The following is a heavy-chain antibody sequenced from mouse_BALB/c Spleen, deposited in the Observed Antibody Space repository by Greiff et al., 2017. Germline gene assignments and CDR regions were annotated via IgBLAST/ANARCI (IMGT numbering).Heavy chain of an antibody. CDR2: ILPGSGST. D-gene: IGHD2-10*02. CDR1: GYTFSSYW. V-gene: IGHV1-9*01. J-gene: IGHJ3*01. Sequence: VQLQQSGAELMKPGASVKISCKATGYTFSSYWIEWVKQRPGHGLEWIGEILPGSGSTNYNEKFKGKATFTADTSSNTAYMQLSSLTSEDSAVYYCARGRYGNGFAYWGQGTLVTVSA. CDR3: ARGRYGNGFAY.